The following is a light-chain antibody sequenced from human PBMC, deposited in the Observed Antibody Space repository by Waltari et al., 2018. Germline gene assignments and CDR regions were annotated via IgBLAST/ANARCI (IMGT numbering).Light chain of an antibody. V-gene: IGKV3-15*01. Sequence: IVMTQSPATLSVSPGETATLSCRASQSVSSNLARYHQTPGPAPRHLIYGASNRTTAIPARFSGSVSVTEFTLTISSLQSEDFAVYFCQQYNNWTLTFGGGTKVEIK. CDR2: GAS. J-gene: IGKJ4*01. CDR1: QSVSSN. CDR3: QQYNNWTLT.